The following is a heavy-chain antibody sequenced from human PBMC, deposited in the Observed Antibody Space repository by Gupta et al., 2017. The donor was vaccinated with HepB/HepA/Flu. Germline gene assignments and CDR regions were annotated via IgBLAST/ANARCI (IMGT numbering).Heavy chain of an antibody. CDR1: GGSIITSKW. CDR2: IHHSGST. CDR3: AQFSRTIYSYYGMDV. J-gene: IGHJ6*02. Sequence: QVQLQESGPGLVKPSGTLSLTCAVSGGSIITSKWWTWVRQYPGKGLEWIGEIHHSGSTNYNPSLKSRVTISVDKSKNQFTLNPCSVTAADTAVYYCAQFSRTIYSYYGMDVWGQGTTVTVSS. V-gene: IGHV4-4*02. D-gene: IGHD5-24*01.